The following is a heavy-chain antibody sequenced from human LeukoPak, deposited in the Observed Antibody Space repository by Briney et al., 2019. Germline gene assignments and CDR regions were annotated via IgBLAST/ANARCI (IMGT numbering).Heavy chain of an antibody. V-gene: IGHV3-30*18. D-gene: IGHD3-10*01. CDR1: GFSFSDYG. Sequence: PGGSLRLSCAASGFSFSDYGIHWVRQAPGKGLEWVAIISYDGSSKYYADAVKGRFTISRDNSKNTLYLQMNSLRVEDTAVYYCAKDGPYGNHEIDYWGQGTLVTVSS. CDR3: AKDGPYGNHEIDY. CDR2: ISYDGSSK. J-gene: IGHJ4*02.